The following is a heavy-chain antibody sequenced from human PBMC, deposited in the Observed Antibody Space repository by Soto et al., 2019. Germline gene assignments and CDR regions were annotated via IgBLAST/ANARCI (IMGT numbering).Heavy chain of an antibody. D-gene: IGHD3-10*01. CDR1: GFTFISYA. J-gene: IGHJ6*02. Sequence: GGSLSLSCAASGFTFISYAMHWLRQAPGKGLEWVAVISYDGSNKYYADSVKGRFTISRDNSKNTLYLQMNSLRAEDTAVYYCARDESGNTMVRGVINSGGMDVWGQGTTVTVSS. V-gene: IGHV3-30-3*01. CDR2: ISYDGSNK. CDR3: ARDESGNTMVRGVINSGGMDV.